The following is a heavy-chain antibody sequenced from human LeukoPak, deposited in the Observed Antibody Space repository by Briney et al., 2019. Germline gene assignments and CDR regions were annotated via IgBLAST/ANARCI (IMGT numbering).Heavy chain of an antibody. D-gene: IGHD3-3*01. J-gene: IGHJ4*02. CDR3: AKGTDFWSGYSFDH. CDR2: LYGGVST. V-gene: IGHV3-53*01. CDR1: GFSVTSNY. Sequence: GGSLRLSCAAPGFSVTSNYMSWVRQAPGKGLEWVSVLYGGVSTFYPDSVKGRFTISRDTSKNVVYLQMNTVRAEDTAVYFCAKGTDFWSGYSFDHWGQGVLVTVSS.